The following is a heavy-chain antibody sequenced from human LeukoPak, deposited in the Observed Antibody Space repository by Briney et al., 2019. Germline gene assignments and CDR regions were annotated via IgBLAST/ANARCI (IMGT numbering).Heavy chain of an antibody. D-gene: IGHD2-2*01. V-gene: IGHV1-69*04. J-gene: IGHJ5*02. CDR1: GGTFSSYA. CDR2: IIPILGIA. Sequence: GASVKVSCKASGGTFSSYAISWVRQAPGQGLEWMGRIIPILGIANYAQKFQGRVTITADKSTSTAYMELSSLRSEDTAVYYCARGTTSSHSNWFDPWGQGTLVTVSS. CDR3: ARGTTSSHSNWFDP.